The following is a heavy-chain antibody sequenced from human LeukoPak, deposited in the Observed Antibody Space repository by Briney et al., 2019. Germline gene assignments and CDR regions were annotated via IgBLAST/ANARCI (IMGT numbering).Heavy chain of an antibody. CDR2: ISSSSSTI. V-gene: IGHV3-48*04. CDR3: AGGDRNGWYFYY. J-gene: IGHJ4*02. Sequence: GGSLRLSCAASGFTFSSYSMNWVRRAPGKGLEWVSYISSSSSTIYYADSVKGRFTISRDNAKNSLYLQMSSLRAEDTALYLCAGGDRNGWYFYYWGQGTLVTVSS. CDR1: GFTFSSYS. D-gene: IGHD6-19*01.